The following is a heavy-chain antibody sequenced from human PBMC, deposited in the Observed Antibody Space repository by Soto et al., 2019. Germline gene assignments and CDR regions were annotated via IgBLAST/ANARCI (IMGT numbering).Heavy chain of an antibody. CDR3: ARGNHRWLQLWYFDL. J-gene: IGHJ2*01. D-gene: IGHD5-12*01. V-gene: IGHV1-69*05. Sequence: QVQLVQSGAEVKKPGSSVKVSCKASGGTFSNYPISWVRQAPGQGLEWMGGIIPIFGTVNYAQKFQGRVTXPPAXPXRTAYMELSSLRSEDTAVYYCARGNHRWLQLWYFDLWGRGTLVTVSS. CDR1: GGTFSNYP. CDR2: IIPIFGTV.